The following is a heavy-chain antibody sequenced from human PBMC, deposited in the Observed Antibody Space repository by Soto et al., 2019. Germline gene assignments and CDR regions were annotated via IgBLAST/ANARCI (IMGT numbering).Heavy chain of an antibody. CDR3: ARGYCSGGSCYRY. J-gene: IGHJ4*02. V-gene: IGHV4-31*02. Sequence: WTWIRQHPGKGLEWIGYIYNSGTTSYNPSLKSRVSISVDTSKNQFSLKLNSVTAADTAVYYCARGYCSGGSCYRYWGQGTLVTVSS. D-gene: IGHD2-15*01. CDR2: IYNSGTT.